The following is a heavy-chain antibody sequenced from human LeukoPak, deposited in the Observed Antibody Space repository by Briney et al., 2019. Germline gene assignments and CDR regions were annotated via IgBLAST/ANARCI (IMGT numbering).Heavy chain of an antibody. CDR3: AKGSKAVLFTRDHYMDV. D-gene: IGHD6-19*01. CDR2: IRTDGVTT. V-gene: IGHV3-NL1*01. Sequence: GGTLRLSCAASGFIFSHHGMNWVRQAPGKGLEWVSGIRTDGVTTYYADSVRGRFTISRDNSKNTLYLQMNSLRAEDTAVYFCAKGSKAVLFTRDHYMDVWGKGTTVTISS. CDR1: GFIFSHHG. J-gene: IGHJ6*03.